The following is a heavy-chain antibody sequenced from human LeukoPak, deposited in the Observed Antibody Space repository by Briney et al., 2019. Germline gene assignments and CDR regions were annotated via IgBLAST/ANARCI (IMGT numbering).Heavy chain of an antibody. V-gene: IGHV3-15*01. D-gene: IGHD3-3*01. Sequence: GSLRLSCAASGFTFSDAWMSWVRQAPGKGLEWVGRIKSKTDGGTTDYAAPVKGRFTISRDDSKNTLYLQMNSLKTEDSAVYYCTTYAGYYDFWSGYQYYFDYWGQGTLVTVSS. CDR2: IKSKTDGGTT. J-gene: IGHJ4*02. CDR1: GFTFSDAW. CDR3: TTYAGYYDFWSGYQYYFDY.